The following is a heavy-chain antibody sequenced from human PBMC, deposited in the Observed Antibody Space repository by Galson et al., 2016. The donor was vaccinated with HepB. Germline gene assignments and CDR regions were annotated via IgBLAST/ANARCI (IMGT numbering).Heavy chain of an antibody. D-gene: IGHD4-23*01. Sequence: SLRLSCAASGFSFSAYSMNWVRQAPGKGLEWLSYITNSGSTIFYADSVKGRFTISRDNSKKTLNLQMNSLRPEDTAFYYCARGGYGGYGLDVWGQGTTVTVSS. CDR2: ITNSGSTI. J-gene: IGHJ6*02. CDR3: ARGGYGGYGLDV. V-gene: IGHV3-48*01. CDR1: GFSFSAYS.